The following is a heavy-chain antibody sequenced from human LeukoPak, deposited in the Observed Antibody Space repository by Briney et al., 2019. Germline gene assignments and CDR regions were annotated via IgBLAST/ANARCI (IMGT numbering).Heavy chain of an antibody. CDR2: INHRGST. V-gene: IGHV4-34*01. J-gene: IGHJ4*02. CDR1: GGSFSDYD. CDR3: ARRRMGTRNFDF. D-gene: IGHD1-14*01. Sequence: SETLSLTCAVYGGSFSDYDWSWVRQPPGKGLEWIGAINHRGSTNYSPSLKSRVSISVETAKKQFSLRLTSVTAADTAIYYCARRRMGTRNFDFWGQGTLVTVSS.